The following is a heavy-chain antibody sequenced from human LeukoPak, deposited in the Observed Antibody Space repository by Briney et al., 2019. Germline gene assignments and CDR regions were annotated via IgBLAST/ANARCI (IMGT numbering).Heavy chain of an antibody. CDR1: GGSFSGYY. D-gene: IGHD3-10*01. J-gene: IGHJ6*02. CDR2: INHSGST. Sequence: SETLSLTCAVYGGSFSGYYWSWIRQPPGKGLEWIGEINHSGSTNYNPSLKSRVRISVDTSKNQISLKLSSVTAADTAVYYCARHEPLWFGELLTERARYYYYGMDVWGQGTTVTVSS. CDR3: ARHEPLWFGELLTERARYYYYGMDV. V-gene: IGHV4-34*01.